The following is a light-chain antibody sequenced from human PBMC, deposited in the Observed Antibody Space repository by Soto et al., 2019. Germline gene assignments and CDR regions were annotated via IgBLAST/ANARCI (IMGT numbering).Light chain of an antibody. Sequence: QSVLTQPASVSGSPGQSITISCTGTSSDVGSYNSVSWYRQHPGKAPKLMIYEVSNRPSGVSNRFSGSKSGNTASLTISGLQAEDEADYYCSLYTTSSVVFGGGTKLTVL. V-gene: IGLV2-14*01. CDR2: EVS. CDR1: SSDVGSYNS. J-gene: IGLJ2*01. CDR3: SLYTTSSVV.